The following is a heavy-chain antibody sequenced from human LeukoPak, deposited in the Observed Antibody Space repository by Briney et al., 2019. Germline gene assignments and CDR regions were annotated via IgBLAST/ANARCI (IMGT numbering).Heavy chain of an antibody. CDR2: IYYSGST. CDR3: ARDRFGRTTHFDY. J-gene: IGHJ4*02. D-gene: IGHD4-17*01. V-gene: IGHV4-59*02. Sequence: SETLSLTCTVSGDSVSGYYWSWIRQPPGQGLEWIGYIYYSGSTNYNPSLKSRVTMSVDTSKNQFSLKLTSVTAADTAVYYCARDRFGRTTHFDYWGQGTLVTVSS. CDR1: GDSVSGYY.